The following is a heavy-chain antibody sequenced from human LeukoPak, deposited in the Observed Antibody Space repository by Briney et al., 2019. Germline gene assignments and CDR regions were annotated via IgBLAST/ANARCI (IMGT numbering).Heavy chain of an antibody. CDR2: INPNSGGT. Sequence: GASVKVSCKASGYIFTDYYMHWVRQAPGQELGWMGRINPNSGGTNYAQKFQGRVTMTRNTSISTAYMELSSLRSEDTAVYYCARGRGYSYGRARGYYFDYWGQGTLVTVSS. CDR3: ARGRGYSYGRARGYYFDY. D-gene: IGHD5-18*01. CDR1: GYIFTDYY. V-gene: IGHV1/OR15-1*04. J-gene: IGHJ4*02.